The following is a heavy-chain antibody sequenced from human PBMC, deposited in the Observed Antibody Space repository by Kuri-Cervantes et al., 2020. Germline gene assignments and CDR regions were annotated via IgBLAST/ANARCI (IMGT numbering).Heavy chain of an antibody. CDR1: GGSINTRGNF. V-gene: IGHV4-39*01. CDR3: ARGTLYGDSHYYYYMDV. D-gene: IGHD4-17*01. Sequence: ESLKISCTVSGGSINTRGNFWDWIRQPPGKGLEWIGTVSYSGTTYYNPSLKSRVSISVDTSKNQFSLKLSSVTVADTAVYYCARGTLYGDSHYYYYMDVWGKGTTVTVSS. J-gene: IGHJ6*03. CDR2: VSYSGTT.